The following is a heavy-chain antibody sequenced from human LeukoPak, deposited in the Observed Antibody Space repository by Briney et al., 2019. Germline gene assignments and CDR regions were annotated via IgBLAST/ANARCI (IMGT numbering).Heavy chain of an antibody. Sequence: GGSLRLSCAASGFXFSDYYISWIRQAPGKGLEWASYITSSSYTNYADSVKGRFTISRDNAKNSLHLQMNSLRPEDTAVYYCARDAGGYYPDYWGQGTLVTVSS. V-gene: IGHV3-11*06. J-gene: IGHJ4*02. CDR2: ITSSSYT. CDR3: ARDAGGYYPDY. CDR1: GFXFSDYY. D-gene: IGHD3-22*01.